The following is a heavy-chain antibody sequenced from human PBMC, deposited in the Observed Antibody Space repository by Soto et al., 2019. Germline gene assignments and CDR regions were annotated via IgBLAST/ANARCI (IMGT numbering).Heavy chain of an antibody. CDR1: GGTFSSYA. J-gene: IGHJ6*02. CDR3: AREVNRVLRIAAPYYYGMDV. CDR2: IIPIFGTA. Sequence: QVQLVQSGAEVKKPGSSVKVSCKASGGTFSSYAISWVRQAPGQGLEWMGGIIPIFGTANYAQKFQGRVTITADESTSTAYMELSSLRSEDTAVYYCAREVNRVLRIAAPYYYGMDVWGQGTTVTVSS. D-gene: IGHD6-13*01. V-gene: IGHV1-69*01.